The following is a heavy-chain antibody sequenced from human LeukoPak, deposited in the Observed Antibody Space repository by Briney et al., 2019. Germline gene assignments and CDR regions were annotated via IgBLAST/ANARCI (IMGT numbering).Heavy chain of an antibody. V-gene: IGHV3-30*03. CDR2: ISYDGSNE. Sequence: PGGSLRLSCVASGFTFSSYGMHWVRQAPGKGLEWVAFISYDGSNENIADSVKGRFIISRDNSKNTLYLQMNSLRAEDTAVYYCAREKLWGQGTMVTVSS. CDR3: AREKL. J-gene: IGHJ3*01. CDR1: GFTFSSYG.